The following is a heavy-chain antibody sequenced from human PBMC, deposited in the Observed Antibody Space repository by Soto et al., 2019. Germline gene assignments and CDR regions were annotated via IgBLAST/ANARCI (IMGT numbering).Heavy chain of an antibody. D-gene: IGHD3-22*01. Sequence: SSETLSLTCTVSGGSISSSSYYWGWIRQPPGKGLEWIGSIYYSGSTYYNPSLKSRVTISVDTSKNQFSLKLSSVTAADTAVYYCARPRVPYYYDSSGASNDYWGQGTLVTVSS. CDR3: ARPRVPYYYDSSGASNDY. CDR2: IYYSGST. J-gene: IGHJ4*02. V-gene: IGHV4-39*01. CDR1: GGSISSSSYY.